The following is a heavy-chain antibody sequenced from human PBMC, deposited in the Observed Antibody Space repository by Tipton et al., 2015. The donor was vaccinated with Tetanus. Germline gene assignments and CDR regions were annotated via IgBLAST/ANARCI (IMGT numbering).Heavy chain of an antibody. CDR3: ARSGYYSRAYYHYRMDV. CDR2: VYYSGST. J-gene: IGHJ6*02. Sequence: TLSLTCTVSGGSVSNGSYYWNWIRQPPGKGLEWIGYVYYSGSTNYNPSLKSRVTISVDTSKNQFSLNLSSVTAADTAVYYCARSGYYSRAYYHYRMDVWGQGTTVSISS. D-gene: IGHD3-9*01. CDR1: GGSVSNGSYY. V-gene: IGHV4-61*01.